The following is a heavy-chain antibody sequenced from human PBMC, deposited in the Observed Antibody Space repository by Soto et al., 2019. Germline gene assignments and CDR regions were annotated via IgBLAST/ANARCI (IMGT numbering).Heavy chain of an antibody. J-gene: IGHJ3*02. CDR3: AKDHGDWNDYGAFDI. D-gene: IGHD1-1*01. V-gene: IGHV3-30*18. CDR1: GFTFSSYG. CDR2: ISYDGSNK. Sequence: QVQLVESGGGVVQPGRSLRLSCAASGFTFSSYGMHWVRQAPGKGLEWVAVISYDGSNKYYADSVKGRFTISRDNSKNTLNLQMNSLRAEDTAVYYCAKDHGDWNDYGAFDIWGQGTMVTVSS.